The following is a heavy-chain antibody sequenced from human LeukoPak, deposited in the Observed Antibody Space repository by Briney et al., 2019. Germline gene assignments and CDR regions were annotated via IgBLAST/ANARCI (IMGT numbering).Heavy chain of an antibody. Sequence: SETLSLTFAVYGGSFSGYYWSWIRQPPGKGLEWIGEINHSGSTNYNPSLKSRVTISVDTSKNQFPLKLSSVTAADTAVYYCARGGQVAGPFDYWGQGTLVTVSS. CDR3: ARGGQVAGPFDY. J-gene: IGHJ4*02. CDR1: GGSFSGYY. V-gene: IGHV4-34*01. CDR2: INHSGST. D-gene: IGHD6-19*01.